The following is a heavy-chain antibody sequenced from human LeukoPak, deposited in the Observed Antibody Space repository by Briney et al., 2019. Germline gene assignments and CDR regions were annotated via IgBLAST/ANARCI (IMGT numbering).Heavy chain of an antibody. V-gene: IGHV4-34*01. J-gene: IGHJ4*02. D-gene: IGHD3-10*01. Sequence: TSETLSLTCAVYGGSFSGYYWSWIRQPPGKGLEWIGEINHSGSTNYNPSLKSRVTISVDTSKNQFSLKLSSVTAADTAVYYCARTMVRGPPYYFDYWGQGTLVTVSS. CDR2: INHSGST. CDR1: GGSFSGYY. CDR3: ARTMVRGPPYYFDY.